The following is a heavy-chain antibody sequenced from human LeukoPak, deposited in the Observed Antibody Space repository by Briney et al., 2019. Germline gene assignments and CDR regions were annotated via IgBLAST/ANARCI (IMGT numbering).Heavy chain of an antibody. CDR1: GGSISSYY. D-gene: IGHD2-2*01. CDR2: IYYSGST. Sequence: SETRSLTCTVSGGSISSYYWSWIRQPPGKGLEWIGYIYYSGSTNYNPSLKSRVTISVDTSKNQFSLKLSSVTAADTAVYYCAKTIDWYASLPTDWGQGTLVTVSS. V-gene: IGHV4-59*01. J-gene: IGHJ4*02. CDR3: AKTIDWYASLPTD.